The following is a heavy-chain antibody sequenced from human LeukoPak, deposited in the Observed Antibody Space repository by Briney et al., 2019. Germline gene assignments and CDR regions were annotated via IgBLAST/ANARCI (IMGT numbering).Heavy chain of an antibody. V-gene: IGHV3-7*01. J-gene: IGHJ5*01. Sequence: GGSLRLSCAASGFTFSSYWMNWVRQAPGKGLEWVANIKQDGNEKHYEDSVKGRFSISRDNAKNSLYLQMDSLRAEDTAVYYCAKEGAYPIITYDSWGQGALVTASS. CDR1: GFTFSSYW. D-gene: IGHD3-10*01. CDR3: AKEGAYPIITYDS. CDR2: IKQDGNEK.